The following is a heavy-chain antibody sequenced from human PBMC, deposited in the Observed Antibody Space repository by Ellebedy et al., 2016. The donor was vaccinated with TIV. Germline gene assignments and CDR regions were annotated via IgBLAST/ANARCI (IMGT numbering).Heavy chain of an antibody. D-gene: IGHD3-10*01. Sequence: PGGSLRLSCAGSGFTFSNYWMSWVRQAPGKGLEWVANIKQDGSEKYYVDSVKGRFTISRDNAKNSLYLQMNSLRAEDTAVYYCARDGHYYDSGSYSVYGMDVWGQGTTVTGSS. CDR1: GFTFSNYW. V-gene: IGHV3-7*01. CDR3: ARDGHYYDSGSYSVYGMDV. CDR2: IKQDGSEK. J-gene: IGHJ6*02.